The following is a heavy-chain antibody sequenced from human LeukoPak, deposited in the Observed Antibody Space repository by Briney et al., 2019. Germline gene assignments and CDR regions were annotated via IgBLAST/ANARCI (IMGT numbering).Heavy chain of an antibody. CDR2: ISGSGGST. V-gene: IGHV3-23*01. Sequence: GGSLRLSCAASGFTFSSYAMSWVRQAPGKGLEWVSAISGSGGSTYYADSVKGRFTISRDNSKNTLYLQMNSQRAEDTAVYYCAKGKTTVTGTGYYYYGMDVWGQGTTVTVSS. D-gene: IGHD4-17*01. CDR1: GFTFSSYA. J-gene: IGHJ6*02. CDR3: AKGKTTVTGTGYYYYGMDV.